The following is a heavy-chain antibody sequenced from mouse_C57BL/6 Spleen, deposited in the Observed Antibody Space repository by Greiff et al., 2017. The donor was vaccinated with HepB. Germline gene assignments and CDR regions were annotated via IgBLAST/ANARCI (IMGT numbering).Heavy chain of an antibody. V-gene: IGHV5-17*01. CDR1: GFTFSDYG. Sequence: EVQWVESGGGLVKPGGSLKLSCAASGFTFSDYGMHWVRQAPEKGLEWVAYISSGSSTIYYADTVKGRFTISRDNAKNTLFLQMTSLRSEDTAMYYCARLTGDYYYAMDYWGQGTSVTVSS. CDR3: ARLTGDYYYAMDY. D-gene: IGHD4-1*01. J-gene: IGHJ4*01. CDR2: ISSGSSTI.